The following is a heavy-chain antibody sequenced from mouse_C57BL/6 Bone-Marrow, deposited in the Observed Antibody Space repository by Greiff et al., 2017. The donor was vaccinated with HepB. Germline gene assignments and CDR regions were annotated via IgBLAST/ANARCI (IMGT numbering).Heavy chain of an antibody. Sequence: QVQLQQSGAELVRPGASVTLSCKASGYTFTDYEMHWVKQTPVHGLEWIGAIDPETGGTAYNQKFKGKAILTADKSSSTAYMELRSLTSEDSAVYYCTTLHYGSRGFAYWGQGTLVTVSA. V-gene: IGHV1-15*01. CDR3: TTLHYGSRGFAY. CDR2: IDPETGGT. CDR1: GYTFTDYE. J-gene: IGHJ3*01. D-gene: IGHD1-1*01.